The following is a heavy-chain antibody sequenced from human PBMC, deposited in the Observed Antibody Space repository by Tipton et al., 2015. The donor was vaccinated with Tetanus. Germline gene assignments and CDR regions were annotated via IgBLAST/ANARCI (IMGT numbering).Heavy chain of an antibody. Sequence: SLRLSCAASGFTVSSNYMSWVRQAPGKGLEWVSVIYSGGSTYYADSVKGRFTISRDNSKNTLYLQMNSLRAEDTAVYYCARIPNYYYGMDVWGQGTTVTVSS. CDR2: IYSGGST. V-gene: IGHV3-53*01. CDR1: GFTVSSNY. D-gene: IGHD2-21*01. CDR3: ARIPNYYYGMDV. J-gene: IGHJ6*02.